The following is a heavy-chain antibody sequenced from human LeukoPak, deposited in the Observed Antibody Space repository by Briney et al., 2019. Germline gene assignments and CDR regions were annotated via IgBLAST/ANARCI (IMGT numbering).Heavy chain of an antibody. D-gene: IGHD1-26*01. V-gene: IGHV3-23*01. Sequence: GGSLRLSCTASGFTFGDYAMSWFRQAPGKGLEWVSAISYGDDSTYYADSVKGRFTVFRDKFIDTLYLHMSSLRVEDTALYFCVRDGAQPGYYDFWGQGSLVTVSS. CDR2: ISYGDDST. CDR1: GFTFGDYA. J-gene: IGHJ4*02. CDR3: VRDGAQPGYYDF.